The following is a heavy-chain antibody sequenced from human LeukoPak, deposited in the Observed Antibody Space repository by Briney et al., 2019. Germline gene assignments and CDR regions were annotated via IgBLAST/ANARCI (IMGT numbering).Heavy chain of an antibody. CDR1: GGSISSYY. Sequence: KPSETLSLTCTVSGGSISSYYWSWIRQPPGKGLEWIGYIYYSGSTNYNPSLKSRVTISVDTSKNQFSLKVTSVTAADTAVYYCARHSYGDYVDYWGQGTLVTVSS. CDR3: ARHSYGDYVDY. D-gene: IGHD4-17*01. V-gene: IGHV4-59*08. J-gene: IGHJ4*02. CDR2: IYYSGST.